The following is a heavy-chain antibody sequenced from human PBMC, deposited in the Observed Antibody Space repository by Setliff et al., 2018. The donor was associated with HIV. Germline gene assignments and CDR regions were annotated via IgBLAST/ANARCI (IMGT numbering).Heavy chain of an antibody. CDR1: GGSLNNYF. CDR2: LYYTGRA. J-gene: IGHJ6*03. V-gene: IGHV4-59*01. CDR3: ARDGYNYKKGTSYMDV. Sequence: SETLSLTCTVSGGSLNNYFWSWIRQPPGKGLEWLGCLYYTGRANYNPSLKSRLTVSVDKSKNQFSLKLSSVTAADTAVYYCARDGYNYKKGTSYMDVWGKGSTVTVSS. D-gene: IGHD5-12*01.